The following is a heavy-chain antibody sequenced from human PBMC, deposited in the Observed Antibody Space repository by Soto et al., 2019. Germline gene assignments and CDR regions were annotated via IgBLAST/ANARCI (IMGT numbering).Heavy chain of an antibody. CDR1: GGSVSSGSYY. V-gene: IGHV4-61*01. D-gene: IGHD4-4*01. CDR2: IYYSGST. J-gene: IGHJ6*02. CDR3: ARSRTTVPSYGMDV. Sequence: SETLSLTCTVSGGSVSSGSYYWSWIRQPPGKGLEWIGYIYYSGSTNYNPSLKSRVTISVDTSKNQFSLKLSSVTAADTAVYYCARSRTTVPSYGMDVWGQGTTVTVSS.